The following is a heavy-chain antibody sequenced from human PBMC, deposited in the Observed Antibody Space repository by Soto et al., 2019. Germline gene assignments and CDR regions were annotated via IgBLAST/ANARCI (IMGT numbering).Heavy chain of an antibody. J-gene: IGHJ4*02. Sequence: SETLSLTCTVSGGSISSGGYYWSWIRQHPGKGLEWVGYSYYTGSSYHNPSLKSRVTISVDASKNQLSLRLASVTAADTAVYYCARDLRGYSRYDYLDYWGQGIPVTVSS. D-gene: IGHD5-12*01. V-gene: IGHV4-31*03. CDR3: ARDLRGYSRYDYLDY. CDR2: SYYTGSS. CDR1: GGSISSGGYY.